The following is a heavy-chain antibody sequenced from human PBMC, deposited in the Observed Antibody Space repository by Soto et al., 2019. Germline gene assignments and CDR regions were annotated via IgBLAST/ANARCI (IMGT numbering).Heavy chain of an antibody. CDR2: IYPGDSDT. CDR1: GYSFTNYW. Sequence: PGESLKISCTASGYSFTNYWIGWVRQMPGKGPEWMGIIYPGDSDTRYSPSFHGQVTISADKSTSTAYLLWSGLKASDTAIYFCAGSIFYYGMDVWGQGTTVTVSS. J-gene: IGHJ6*02. V-gene: IGHV5-51*01. CDR3: AGSIFYYGMDV.